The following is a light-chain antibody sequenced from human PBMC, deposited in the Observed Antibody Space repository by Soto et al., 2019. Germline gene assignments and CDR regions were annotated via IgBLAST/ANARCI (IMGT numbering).Light chain of an antibody. CDR3: QQDYDYLHT. V-gene: IGKV1-5*01. Sequence: GDRVTIACRASQGISSWVGWFQQKPGQAPNLLIYDASSLHTGVPSRFTGSGSGTEFTLTINGLQPDDVATYFCQQDYDYLHTFGQGTKVDIK. CDR1: QGISSW. CDR2: DAS. J-gene: IGKJ2*01.